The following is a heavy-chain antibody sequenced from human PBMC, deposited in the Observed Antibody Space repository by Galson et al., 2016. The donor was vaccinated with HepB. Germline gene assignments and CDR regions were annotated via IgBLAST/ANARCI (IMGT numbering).Heavy chain of an antibody. D-gene: IGHD1-26*01. V-gene: IGHV3-23*01. J-gene: IGHJ4*02. CDR1: TFTFSSYA. CDR2: ITGSGGDT. Sequence: SLRLSCAASTFTFSSYAMSWVRQAPGKGLEWVSGITGSGGDTYYADSVKGRFTISRDNSQNTLYLQMNSLRADDTAVYYCAKEGARTVGATFFEYWGQGTLVTVSS. CDR3: AKEGARTVGATFFEY.